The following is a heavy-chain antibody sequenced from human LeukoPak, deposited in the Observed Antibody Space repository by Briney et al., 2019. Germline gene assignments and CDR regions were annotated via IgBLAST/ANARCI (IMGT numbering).Heavy chain of an antibody. Sequence: PGGSLRLSCAASGFTFADYAMHWVRQAPGKGLEWVSGISWNSGSIGYADSVKGRFTISRDNAKNSLYLQMNSLRAEDTALYYCAKDTYYYDSSGHDYWGQGTLVTVSS. D-gene: IGHD3-22*01. CDR1: GFTFADYA. CDR2: ISWNSGSI. V-gene: IGHV3-9*01. J-gene: IGHJ4*02. CDR3: AKDTYYYDSSGHDY.